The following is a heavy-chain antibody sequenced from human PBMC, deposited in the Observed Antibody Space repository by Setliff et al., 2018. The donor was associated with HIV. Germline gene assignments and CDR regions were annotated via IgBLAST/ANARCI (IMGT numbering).Heavy chain of an antibody. CDR2: IRSKASAYAT. J-gene: IGHJ5*02. CDR3: VAATNEGFDH. V-gene: IGHV3-73*01. Sequence: GSLRLSCAASGFTFSASAIHWVRQASGKGPEWVGHIRSKASAYATASAASVKGRFTVSRDDSSDTAYLQMRNLKSEDTAVYYCVAATNEGFDHWGQGTLVTVSS. CDR1: GFTFSASA. D-gene: IGHD2-8*01.